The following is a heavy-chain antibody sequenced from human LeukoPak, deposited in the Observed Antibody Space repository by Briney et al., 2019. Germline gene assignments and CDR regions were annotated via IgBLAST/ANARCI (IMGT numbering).Heavy chain of an antibody. Sequence: GGSLRLSCAASGFSFSNNWMHWVRQAPGKGLEWVAVISYDGSNKYYADSVKGRFTISRDNSKNTLYLQMNSLRAEDTAVYYCAKDDVLRFLEWSPTFDYWGQGTLVTVSS. CDR3: AKDDVLRFLEWSPTFDY. D-gene: IGHD3-3*01. J-gene: IGHJ4*02. CDR1: GFSFSNNW. CDR2: ISYDGSNK. V-gene: IGHV3-30*18.